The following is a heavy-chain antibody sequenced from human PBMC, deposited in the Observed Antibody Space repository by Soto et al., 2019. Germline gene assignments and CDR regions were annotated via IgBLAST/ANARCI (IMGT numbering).Heavy chain of an antibody. CDR3: ARGRDGDY. CDR1: GYTFTTYG. CDR2: ISAHNGNT. J-gene: IGHJ4*02. Sequence: QVHLVQSGAEVKKPGASVKVSCKGSGYTFTTYGITWVRQAPGQGLEWMGWISAHNGNTNYAQKRQGRGTVNRDTSTSTAYTELRSLRSDDTAVYYCARGRDGDYWGQGALVTVSS. D-gene: IGHD6-6*01. V-gene: IGHV1-18*01.